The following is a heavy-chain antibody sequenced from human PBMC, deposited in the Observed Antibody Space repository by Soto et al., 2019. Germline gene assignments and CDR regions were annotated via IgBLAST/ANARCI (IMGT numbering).Heavy chain of an antibody. Sequence: GGSLRISCTASGFTFGGFYMGWIRQAPGRGLEWVSFISGSGGIIYLADSVKGRFAISRDNTKNSLYLQMNSLRAEDTAVYYCGRDTYYDGSGYHSGGVDFWGQGTLVTVS. CDR2: ISGSGGII. D-gene: IGHD3-22*01. CDR1: GFTFGGFY. CDR3: GRDTYYDGSGYHSGGVDF. V-gene: IGHV3-11*01. J-gene: IGHJ4*02.